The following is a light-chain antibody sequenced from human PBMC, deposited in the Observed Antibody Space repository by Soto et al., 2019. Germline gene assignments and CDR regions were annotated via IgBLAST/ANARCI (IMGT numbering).Light chain of an antibody. J-gene: IGLJ2*01. Sequence: QAVVTQEPSLTVSPGGTVTLTCGSSTGAVTRGHWPCWFQQKPGQAPRTLIFDISKKHSWTPARFSGSLLGGKAALTLSGAQPEDDAEYYCLLYQSDVRPVFGGGTKVTVL. CDR1: TGAVTRGHW. CDR3: LLYQSDVRPV. V-gene: IGLV7-46*01. CDR2: DIS.